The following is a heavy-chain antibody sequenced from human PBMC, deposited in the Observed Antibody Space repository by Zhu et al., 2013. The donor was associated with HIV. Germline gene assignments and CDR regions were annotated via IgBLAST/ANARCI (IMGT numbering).Heavy chain of an antibody. CDR3: ARTRAASSTRERLGYYYGMDV. V-gene: IGHV1-69*12. Sequence: QVQLVQSGAEVKKPGSSVKVSCKASGGTFSSYAISWVRQAPGQGLEWMGGIIPIFGTANYAQKFQGRVTITADESTSTAYMELSSLRSEDTAVYYCARTRAASSTRERLGYYYGMDVWGQGTTVTVSS. J-gene: IGHJ6*02. CDR1: GGTFSSYA. D-gene: IGHD2-2*01. CDR2: IIPIFGTA.